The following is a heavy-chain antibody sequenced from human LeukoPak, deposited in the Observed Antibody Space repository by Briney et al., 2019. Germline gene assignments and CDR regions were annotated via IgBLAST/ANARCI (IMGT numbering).Heavy chain of an antibody. Sequence: SGTLSLTCAVSGGSISSSNWWSWVRQPPGKGLEWIGSIYYSGSTYYNPSLKSRVTISVDTSKNQFSLKLSSVTAADTAVYYCARVDSSSWSDYYFDYWGQGTLVTVSS. CDR1: GGSISSSNW. J-gene: IGHJ4*02. D-gene: IGHD6-13*01. CDR2: IYYSGST. V-gene: IGHV4-4*02. CDR3: ARVDSSSWSDYYFDY.